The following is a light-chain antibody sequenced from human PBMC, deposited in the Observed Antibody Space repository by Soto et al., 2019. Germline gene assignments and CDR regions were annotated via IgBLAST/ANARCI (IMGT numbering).Light chain of an antibody. J-gene: IGKJ5*01. V-gene: IGKV3-11*01. CDR3: QQRSKWPPEVT. Sequence: EIGLKQSPSALSLSPGERATLSCRASQSVSSYLAWYQQKPGQAPRLLIYDASNRATGISARFSGSGSGTDFTLTISSLEPEDFAVYYCQQRSKWPPEVTFGQGTRLEIK. CDR1: QSVSSY. CDR2: DAS.